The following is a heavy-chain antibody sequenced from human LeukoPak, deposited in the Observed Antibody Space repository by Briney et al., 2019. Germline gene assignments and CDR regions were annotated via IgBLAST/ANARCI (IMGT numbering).Heavy chain of an antibody. CDR3: AKARVGCTNYAFDI. CDR2: MSYDGIKK. J-gene: IGHJ3*02. D-gene: IGHD2-8*01. CDR1: GFTFSSYG. Sequence: GRSLRLSCAASGFTFSSYGMHWVRQAPGKGLEWVAVMSYDGIKKYYADSVKGRFTISRDNSKNSLHLQMNSLRAEDTAVYYCAKARVGCTNYAFDIWGQGTMVTVSS. V-gene: IGHV3-30*18.